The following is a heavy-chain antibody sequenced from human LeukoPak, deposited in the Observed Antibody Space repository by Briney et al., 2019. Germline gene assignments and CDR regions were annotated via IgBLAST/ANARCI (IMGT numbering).Heavy chain of an antibody. V-gene: IGHV1-18*01. Sequence: ASVMVSCKTSGYSFSNYGISWVRQAPGQGLEWMGWISVYNGNTKSAQRVQGRITMTTDTSTSTAYMELRSLRSDDTAVYYCATSPREIIGAYYWGQGTLITVPS. J-gene: IGHJ4*02. CDR3: ATSPREIIGAYY. D-gene: IGHD4/OR15-4a*01. CDR1: GYSFSNYG. CDR2: ISVYNGNT.